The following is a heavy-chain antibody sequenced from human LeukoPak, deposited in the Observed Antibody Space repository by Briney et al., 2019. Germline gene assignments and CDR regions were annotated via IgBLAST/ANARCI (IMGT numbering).Heavy chain of an antibody. CDR3: TRDLGYCSSTSCPGSFDI. CDR2: IYHSGST. J-gene: IGHJ3*02. V-gene: IGHV4-4*02. D-gene: IGHD2-2*01. CDR1: GGSISSSNW. Sequence: SETLSLTCAVSGGSISSSNWWGWVRQPPGKGLEWIGEIYHSGSTNYNPSLKSRVTISVDKSKNQFSLKLSSVTAADTAVYYCTRDLGYCSSTSCPGSFDIWGQGTMVTVSS.